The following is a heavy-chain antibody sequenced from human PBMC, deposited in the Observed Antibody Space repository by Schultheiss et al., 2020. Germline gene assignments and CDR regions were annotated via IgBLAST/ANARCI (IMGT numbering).Heavy chain of an antibody. CDR1: GGSISSCGYY. Sequence: SETLSLTCTVSGGSISSCGYYWSWIRPHPGKGLEWIVYIYYSGSTYYNPSLKSRVTISVDTSKNQFSLKLSSVTAADTAVYYCARAPLYDYVWGGYRQGFDYWGQGTLVTVSS. CDR2: IYYSGST. J-gene: IGHJ4*02. CDR3: ARAPLYDYVWGGYRQGFDY. D-gene: IGHD3-16*02. V-gene: IGHV4-31*03.